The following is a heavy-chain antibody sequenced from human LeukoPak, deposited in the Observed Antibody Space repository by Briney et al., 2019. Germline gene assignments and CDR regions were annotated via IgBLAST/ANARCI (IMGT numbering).Heavy chain of an antibody. V-gene: IGHV3-74*01. CDR3: ARVSAGGGGIDY. CDR2: INPDDEST. D-gene: IGHD3-16*01. CDR1: GFTFRKYW. Sequence: GGPLRLSCAASGFTFRKYWLHWVRQAPGKGLVWVSRINPDDESTSYADSVKGRFTISRDNAKTTLYLQMNSLRAEDTAVYYCARVSAGGGGIDYWGQGTLVTVSS. J-gene: IGHJ4*02.